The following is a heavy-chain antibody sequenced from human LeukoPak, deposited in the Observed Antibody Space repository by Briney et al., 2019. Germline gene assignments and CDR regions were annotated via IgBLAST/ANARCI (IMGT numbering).Heavy chain of an antibody. D-gene: IGHD6-19*01. CDR1: GFTFSRYT. V-gene: IGHV3-21*01. CDR2: ISGSSDHI. Sequence: GGSLRPSCVASGFTFSRYTMNWVRQAPGKGLEWVSAISGSSDHIHYADSMKGRFTVSRDNAKNSLYLQMNSLTAEDTAVYYCARDFFDSSGHYYDAYWGQGTLVTVSS. J-gene: IGHJ4*02. CDR3: ARDFFDSSGHYYDAY.